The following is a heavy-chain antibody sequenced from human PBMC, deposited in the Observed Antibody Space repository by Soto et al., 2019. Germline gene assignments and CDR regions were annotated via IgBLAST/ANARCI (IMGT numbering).Heavy chain of an antibody. J-gene: IGHJ4*02. Sequence: GASVKVSCKASGYTFTGYYMHWVRQAPGQGLEWMGWINPNSGGTNYAQKFQGRVTMTRDTSISTAYMELSRLRSDDTAVYSCARAPSGYALLNYWGQGTLVTVSS. CDR1: GYTFTGYY. CDR2: INPNSGGT. V-gene: IGHV1-2*02. CDR3: ARAPSGYALLNY. D-gene: IGHD5-12*01.